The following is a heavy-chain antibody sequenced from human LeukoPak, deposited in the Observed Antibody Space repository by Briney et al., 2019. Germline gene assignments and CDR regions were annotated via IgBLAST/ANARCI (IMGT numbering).Heavy chain of an antibody. Sequence: GGSLRLSCAASGFTFSSYEMNWVRKAPGKGLEWVSYISSTGSTIYYADSVKVRFTISRDNAKNSLYLQMNSLRAEDKGVYYCAAGRAVAATFDYWGQGTLVTVSS. V-gene: IGHV3-48*03. J-gene: IGHJ4*02. CDR2: ISSTGSTI. CDR1: GFTFSSYE. CDR3: AAGRAVAATFDY. D-gene: IGHD6-19*01.